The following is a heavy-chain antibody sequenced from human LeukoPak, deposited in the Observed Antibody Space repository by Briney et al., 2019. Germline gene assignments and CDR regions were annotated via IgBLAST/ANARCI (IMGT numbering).Heavy chain of an antibody. D-gene: IGHD3-10*01. CDR1: GGSNSSSNW. J-gene: IGHJ5*02. V-gene: IGHV4-4*02. CDR2: IYHSGST. Sequence: SGTLSLTCAVSGGSNSSSNWWSWVRLPPGKGLEWIGEIYHSGSTNYNPSLKSRVTISVDKSKNQFSLKLSSVTAADTAVYYCAREGVGGSGMLNWFDPWGQGTLVTVSS. CDR3: AREGVGGSGMLNWFDP.